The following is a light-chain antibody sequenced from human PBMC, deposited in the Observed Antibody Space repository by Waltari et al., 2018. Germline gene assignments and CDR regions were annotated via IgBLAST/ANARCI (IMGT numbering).Light chain of an antibody. CDR3: AAWDRSLRIVV. CDR2: SSI. V-gene: IGLV1-44*01. CDR1: SSHIGAEN. J-gene: IGLJ2*01. Sequence: QSVLTQPPSASGTPGQGATIFCSGSSSHIGAENVYWFHQSPGPAPKLLIYSSIQRPSGVPDRFSGSKSGTSASLAINGLQSDDEADYYCAAWDRSLRIVVFGGGTKLTVL.